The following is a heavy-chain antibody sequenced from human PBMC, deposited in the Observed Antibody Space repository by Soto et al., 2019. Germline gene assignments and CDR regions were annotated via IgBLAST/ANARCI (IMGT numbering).Heavy chain of an antibody. J-gene: IGHJ4*02. D-gene: IGHD6-6*01. V-gene: IGHV3-15*01. CDR3: TTDPSSIAAPSPFDY. Sequence: GGSLRLSCAASGFSFSDHAMHWVRRAPGKGLEWVGRIKSKTDGGTTDYAAPVKGRFTISRDDSKNTLYLQMNSLKTEDTAVYYCTTDPSSIAAPSPFDYWGQGTLVTVSS. CDR2: IKSKTDGGTT. CDR1: GFSFSDHA.